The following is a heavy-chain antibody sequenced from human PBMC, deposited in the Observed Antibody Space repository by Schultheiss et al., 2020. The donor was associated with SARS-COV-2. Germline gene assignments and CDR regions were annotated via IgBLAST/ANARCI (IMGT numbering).Heavy chain of an antibody. CDR2: INSDGSST. Sequence: GESLKISCAASGFTFSSYSMNWVRQAPGKGLEWVSRINSDGSSTSYADSVKGRFTISRDNSKNTLYLQMNSLRAEDTAVYYCARESAQSSYYDSSGYSDYWGQGTLVTVSS. CDR3: ARESAQSSYYDSSGYSDY. V-gene: IGHV3-74*01. D-gene: IGHD3-22*01. J-gene: IGHJ4*02. CDR1: GFTFSSYS.